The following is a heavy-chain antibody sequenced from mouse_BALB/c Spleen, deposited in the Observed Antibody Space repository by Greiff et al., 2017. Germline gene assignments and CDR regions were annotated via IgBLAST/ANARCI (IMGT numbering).Heavy chain of an antibody. CDR3: ARDSYTSAWFAY. V-gene: IGHV7-3*02. Sequence: VQLKESGGGLVQPGGSLRLSCATSGFTFTDYYMSWVRQPPGKALEWLGFIRNKANGYTTEYSASVKGRFTISRDNSQSILYLQMNTLRAEDSATYYCARDSYTSAWFAYWGQGTLVTVSA. J-gene: IGHJ3*01. CDR1: GFTFTDYY. CDR2: IRNKANGYTT. D-gene: IGHD2-12*01.